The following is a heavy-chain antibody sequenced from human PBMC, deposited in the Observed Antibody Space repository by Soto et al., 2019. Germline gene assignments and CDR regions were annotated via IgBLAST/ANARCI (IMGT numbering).Heavy chain of an antibody. V-gene: IGHV3-73*01. CDR1: GVTVSGSA. CDR2: NAT. Sequence: EVQLVESGGGLVQPRGSLKLSCAASGVTVSGSAVHWVRQASGEGLEWVGRNATAYAASVKGSFTIYRDDSKNTAYLQMNSLKTEDTAVYYCTSHLGELSFPRAFDIWGQGTMVTVSS. CDR3: TSHLGELSFPRAFDI. J-gene: IGHJ3*02. D-gene: IGHD3-16*02.